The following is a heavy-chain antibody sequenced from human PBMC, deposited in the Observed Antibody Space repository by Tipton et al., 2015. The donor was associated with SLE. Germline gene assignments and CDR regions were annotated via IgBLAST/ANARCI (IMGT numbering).Heavy chain of an antibody. CDR3: ARRVAGFDY. D-gene: IGHD6-19*01. CDR1: GGSFSGYY. V-gene: IGHV4-34*01. Sequence: TLSLTCAVYGGSFSGYYWSWIRQPPGKGLEWIGEINHSGSTNYNPSLKSRVTISVDTSKNQFSLKMSSVTAADTAVYYCARRVAGFDYWGQGTLVTVSS. J-gene: IGHJ4*02. CDR2: INHSGST.